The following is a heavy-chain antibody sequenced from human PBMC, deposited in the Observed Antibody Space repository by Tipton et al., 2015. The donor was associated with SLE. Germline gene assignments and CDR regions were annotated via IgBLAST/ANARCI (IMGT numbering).Heavy chain of an antibody. Sequence: TLSLTCAVYGGSFSGYYWSWIRQPPGKGLEWIGEINHSGSTNYNPSLKSRVTISVDTSKNQFSLKLSSVTAADTAVYYCARAPYSSGWRGALDIWGQGTMVTVSS. V-gene: IGHV4-34*01. CDR3: ARAPYSSGWRGALDI. J-gene: IGHJ3*02. CDR1: GGSFSGYY. CDR2: INHSGST. D-gene: IGHD6-19*01.